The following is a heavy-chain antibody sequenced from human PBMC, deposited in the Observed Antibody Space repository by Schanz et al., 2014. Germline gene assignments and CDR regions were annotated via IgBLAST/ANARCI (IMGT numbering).Heavy chain of an antibody. CDR1: GFTFSSYG. CDR3: AKDSTHIDIVLVPTAIDY. J-gene: IGHJ4*02. D-gene: IGHD2-2*01. CDR2: MSYDGSIK. Sequence: QAQLVESGGGVVQPGRSLRLSCAASGFTFSSYGMHWVRQAPGKGLEWVAAMSYDGSIKYYGDSVKGRFTISRDNSKNTLYLHMNTRRSEDTAVYYGAKDSTHIDIVLVPTAIDYWGQGTLVTVSS. V-gene: IGHV3-30*18.